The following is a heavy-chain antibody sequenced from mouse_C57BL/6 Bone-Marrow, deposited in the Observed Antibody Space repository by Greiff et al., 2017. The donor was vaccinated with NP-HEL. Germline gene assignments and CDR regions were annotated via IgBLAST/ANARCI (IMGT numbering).Heavy chain of an antibody. D-gene: IGHD1-1*01. CDR1: GYTFTSYW. V-gene: IGHV1-72*01. J-gene: IGHJ4*01. Sequence: QVQLQQPGAELVKPGASVKLSCKASGYTFTSYWMHWVKQRPGRGLEWIGRIGPNSGGTKYNEKFKSKATLTVDKPSSTAYMQLSSLTSEDSAVYYCARGAITTVVARGYAMDYWGQGTSVTVSS. CDR2: IGPNSGGT. CDR3: ARGAITTVVARGYAMDY.